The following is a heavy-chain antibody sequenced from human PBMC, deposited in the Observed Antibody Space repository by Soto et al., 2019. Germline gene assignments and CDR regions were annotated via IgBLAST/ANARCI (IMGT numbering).Heavy chain of an antibody. D-gene: IGHD2-15*01. CDR2: ISYDGSNK. V-gene: IGHV3-30*18. Sequence: QVQLVESGGGVVQPGRSLRLSCAASGFTFSSYGMHWVRQAPGKGLEWVAGISYDGSNKYYADSVKGRFTISRDNSKNTLYLQMNSLRAEDTAVYYCAKDWGDIVVVAAARFGMDVWGQGTTVTVS. CDR3: AKDWGDIVVVAAARFGMDV. CDR1: GFTFSSYG. J-gene: IGHJ6*01.